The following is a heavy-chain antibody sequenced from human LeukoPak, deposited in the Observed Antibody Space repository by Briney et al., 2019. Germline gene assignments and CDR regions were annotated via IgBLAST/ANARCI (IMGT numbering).Heavy chain of an antibody. CDR1: GFSHTSYC. V-gene: IGHV5-51*01. Sequence: GESLKISRRGFGFSHTSYCIDWVPQMPGRGLEWMGIISPDDSDIRYSPSFQGHVTISADKSISTAYLQWSSLQASDTAMYYCATNEGRRSYDSYWGQGTLVTVSS. D-gene: IGHD1-26*01. J-gene: IGHJ4*02. CDR3: ATNEGRRSYDSY. CDR2: ISPDDSDI.